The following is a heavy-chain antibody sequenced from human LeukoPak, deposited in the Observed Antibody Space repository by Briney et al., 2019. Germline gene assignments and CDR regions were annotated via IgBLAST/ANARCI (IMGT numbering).Heavy chain of an antibody. D-gene: IGHD3-9*01. J-gene: IGHJ4*02. CDR2: ISGSSGST. V-gene: IGHV3-23*01. CDR1: GFTFSSYA. Sequence: PGGSLRLSCAASGFTFSSYAMSWVRQAPGKGPEWVSAISGSSGSTYYADSVKGRFTISRDNSKNTLYLQMNSLRDEDTAVYYCATDPQGSVLRYLDWLKYWGQGTLVTVSS. CDR3: ATDPQGSVLRYLDWLKY.